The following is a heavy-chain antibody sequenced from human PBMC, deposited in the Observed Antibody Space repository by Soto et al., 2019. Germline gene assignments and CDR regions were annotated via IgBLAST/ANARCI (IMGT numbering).Heavy chain of an antibody. Sequence: ASVKVSCKASGYTFTGYYMHWVRQAPGQGLEWMGWINPNSGGTNYAQKFQGRVTMTRDTSISTAYMELSRLRSDDTAVYYCARRPLRDKYYYYGMDVWGQGTTVTVSS. D-gene: IGHD4-17*01. CDR2: INPNSGGT. V-gene: IGHV1-2*02. CDR1: GYTFTGYY. CDR3: ARRPLRDKYYYYGMDV. J-gene: IGHJ6*02.